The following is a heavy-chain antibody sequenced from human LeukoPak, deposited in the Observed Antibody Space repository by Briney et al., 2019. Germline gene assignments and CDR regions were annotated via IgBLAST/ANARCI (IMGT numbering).Heavy chain of an antibody. CDR1: GFTFSTYS. D-gene: IGHD6-19*01. V-gene: IGHV3-21*01. J-gene: IGHJ4*02. CDR2: ISVSGNFI. CDR3: ARDLVAGSGAVDY. Sequence: PGGSLRLSCAASGFTFSTYSMNWVRQAPGKGLEWVSYISVSGNFIYYADSVKGRFAISRDDAKNSLYLQMNNLRAEDTAVYYCARDLVAGSGAVDYWGQGTLVTVSS.